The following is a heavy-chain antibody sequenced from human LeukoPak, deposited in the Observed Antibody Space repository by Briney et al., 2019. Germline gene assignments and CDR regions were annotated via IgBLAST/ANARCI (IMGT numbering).Heavy chain of an antibody. J-gene: IGHJ6*02. CDR1: GFTFSSYA. CDR2: ISSNGGST. D-gene: IGHD3-3*01. V-gene: IGHV3-64*01. CDR3: ARDYDFWSGYHYYYYGMDV. Sequence: GGSLRLSCAASGFTFSSYAMHWVRQAPGKGLEYVSAISSNGGSTYYANSVKGRFTIPRDNSKNTLYLQMGSLRAEDMAVYYCARDYDFWSGYHYYYYGMDVWGQGTTVTVSS.